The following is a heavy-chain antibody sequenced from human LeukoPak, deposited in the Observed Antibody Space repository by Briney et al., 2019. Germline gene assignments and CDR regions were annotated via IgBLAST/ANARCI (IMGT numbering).Heavy chain of an antibody. CDR3: ARADWDTAMIDY. CDR1: GFTFSSYS. Sequence: GGSLRLSCAASGFTFSSYSMNWVRQAPGKGLEWVSSISSSSSYIYYTDSVKGQFTISRDNAKNSLFLQMNSLRAEDTAVYYCARADWDTAMIDYWGQGTLLTVSS. D-gene: IGHD5-18*01. J-gene: IGHJ4*02. V-gene: IGHV3-21*01. CDR2: ISSSSSYI.